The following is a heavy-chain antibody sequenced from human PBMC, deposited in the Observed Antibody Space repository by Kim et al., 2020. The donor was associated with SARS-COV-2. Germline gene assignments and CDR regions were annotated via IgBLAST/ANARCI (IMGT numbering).Heavy chain of an antibody. Sequence: SGPTLVNPTQTLTLTCTFSEFSLSTSGVGVGWIRQPPGKALEWLALIYWDDDKRYSPSLKNRLTITKDNSKNQVVLTMTNMDPVDKATYYCAHRRVNCSGASCYSIFNWFDPWGQGILVTVSS. CDR2: IYWDDDK. CDR1: EFSLSTSGVG. V-gene: IGHV2-5*02. J-gene: IGHJ5*02. CDR3: AHRRVNCSGASCYSIFNWFDP. D-gene: IGHD2-15*01.